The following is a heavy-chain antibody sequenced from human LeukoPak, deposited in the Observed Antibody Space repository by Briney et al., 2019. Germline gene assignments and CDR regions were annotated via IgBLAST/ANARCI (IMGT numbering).Heavy chain of an antibody. Sequence: GGSLRLSCAASGFTFSSYSMNWVRQAPGKGLEWVSYISSSSSTIYYADSVKGRFTISRDNAKNSLYLQMNSLRAEDTAVYYCARDQLRYYFDYWGQGTLVTVSS. CDR1: GFTFSSYS. D-gene: IGHD4-23*01. V-gene: IGHV3-48*01. CDR3: ARDQLRYYFDY. J-gene: IGHJ4*02. CDR2: ISSSSSTI.